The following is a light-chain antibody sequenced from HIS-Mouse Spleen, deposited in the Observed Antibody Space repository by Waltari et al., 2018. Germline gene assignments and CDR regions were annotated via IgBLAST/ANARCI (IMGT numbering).Light chain of an antibody. Sequence: QSALTQPASVSGSPGQSITISCTGTSSDVGGYNYVSWYQQHPGKAPTLMIYDVSNPPSGVSNRFSGSKSGNTASLTISGLQAEDEADYYCSSYTSSSFNVVFGGGTKLTVL. CDR2: DVS. J-gene: IGLJ2*01. CDR1: SSDVGGYNY. CDR3: SSYTSSSFNVV. V-gene: IGLV2-14*03.